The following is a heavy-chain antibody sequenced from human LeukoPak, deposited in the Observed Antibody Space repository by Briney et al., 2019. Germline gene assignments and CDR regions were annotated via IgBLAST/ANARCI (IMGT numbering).Heavy chain of an antibody. V-gene: IGHV1-2*02. Sequence: ASLKPSRKPSGYPFTDYHMHWVRQAPGQGLECMGWINPHSGGTNYEQRFQGRVTMTRDTSFSTAYMEWTRLTSDGTAAYYCARDRSNRWRTGAMDVWGRGTAVTVS. CDR3: ARDRSNRWRTGAMDV. CDR1: GYPFTDYH. CDR2: INPHSGGT. J-gene: IGHJ6*02. D-gene: IGHD6-13*01.